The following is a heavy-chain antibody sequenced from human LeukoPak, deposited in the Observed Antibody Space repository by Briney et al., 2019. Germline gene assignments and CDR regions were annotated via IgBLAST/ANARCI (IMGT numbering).Heavy chain of an antibody. J-gene: IGHJ1*01. V-gene: IGHV3-73*01. CDR3: TRHSPSYYYDSSGYYRIAEYFQH. CDR1: GFTFSGSA. CDR2: IRSKANSYAK. D-gene: IGHD3-22*01. Sequence: PGGSLTLSCAASGFTFSGSAMHWVRQASGKGLEWVGRIRSKANSYAKAYAASVKGSFTISRDDSKNTAYLQMNSLKTEDTAVYYCTRHSPSYYYDSSGYYRIAEYFQHWGQGTLVTVSP.